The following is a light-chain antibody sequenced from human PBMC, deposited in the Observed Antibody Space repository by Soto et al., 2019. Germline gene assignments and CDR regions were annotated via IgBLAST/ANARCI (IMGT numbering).Light chain of an antibody. CDR2: GAS. Sequence: EMVLTQSPGTLSLSPGERATLSCRASQSVSSSYLAWYQQKPGQAPRLLIYGASSRATGIPDRFSGSGSGTDFILTISRLEPEDFAVYYCQQYGSSRTFGQGTKVEIK. J-gene: IGKJ1*01. CDR3: QQYGSSRT. V-gene: IGKV3-20*01. CDR1: QSVSSSY.